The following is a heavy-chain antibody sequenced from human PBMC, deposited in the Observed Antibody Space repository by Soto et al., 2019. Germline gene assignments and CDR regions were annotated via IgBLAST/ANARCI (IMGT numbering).Heavy chain of an antibody. J-gene: IGHJ5*02. CDR2: AYYSGST. CDR3: ARDRSTYGGGGTGEVKENWFDP. CDR1: GGSISHYY. D-gene: IGHD2-8*01. Sequence: SETLSLTCTVSGGSISHYYWSWIRQSPGEGLEWIGYAYYSGSTDYNPSLKSRVTMSVDTSKNQVSLKLNSVTTADTAVYYCARDRSTYGGGGTGEVKENWFDPWGPGTLVTVSS. V-gene: IGHV4-59*01.